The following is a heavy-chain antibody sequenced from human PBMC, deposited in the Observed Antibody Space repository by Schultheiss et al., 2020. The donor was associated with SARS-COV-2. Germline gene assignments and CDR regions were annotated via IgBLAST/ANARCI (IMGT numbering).Heavy chain of an antibody. Sequence: SETLSLTCTVSGGSISSYYWSWIRQPAGKGLEWIGRIYTSGSTNYNPSLKSRVTISVDTSKNQFSLKLSSVTAADTAVYYCARKNDYGNPGWYFDLWGRGTLVTVS. D-gene: IGHD4-11*01. CDR2: IYTSGST. J-gene: IGHJ2*01. V-gene: IGHV4-4*07. CDR1: GGSISSYY. CDR3: ARKNDYGNPGWYFDL.